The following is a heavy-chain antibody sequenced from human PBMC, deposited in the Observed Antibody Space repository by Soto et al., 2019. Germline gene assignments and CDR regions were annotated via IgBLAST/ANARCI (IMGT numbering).Heavy chain of an antibody. V-gene: IGHV1-8*01. Sequence: ASVKVSCKASGYMFTTYDIMWVRQATGQGLEWVGGMNPNTGHTGYAQKFQGRVTMTRDSSISTAYMELSSLRSDDTAVYYCARDLLEGYGHARQPDYWGQGTLVTVSS. CDR1: GYMFTTYD. J-gene: IGHJ4*02. CDR3: ARDLLEGYGHARQPDY. CDR2: MNPNTGHT. D-gene: IGHD5-18*01.